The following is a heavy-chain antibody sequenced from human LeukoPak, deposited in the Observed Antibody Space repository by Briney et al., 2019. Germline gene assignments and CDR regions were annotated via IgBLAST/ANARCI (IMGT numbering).Heavy chain of an antibody. D-gene: IGHD3-9*01. V-gene: IGHV3-7*01. CDR1: GFTFSSYW. J-gene: IGHJ4*02. CDR3: ARDVTLLRYFDWLSYFDY. CDR2: IKQDGSEK. Sequence: GGSLRLSCAASGFTFSSYWMSWVRQAPGKGLEWVANIKQDGSEKYYVDSVKGRSTISRDNAKNSLYLQMNSLRAEDTAVYYCARDVTLLRYFDWLSYFDYWGQGTLVTVSS.